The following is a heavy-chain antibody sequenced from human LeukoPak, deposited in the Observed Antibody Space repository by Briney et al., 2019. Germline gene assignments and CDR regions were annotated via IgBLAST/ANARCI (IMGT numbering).Heavy chain of an antibody. CDR1: GYTFSTYG. Sequence: ASVKVSFKASGYTFSTYGFSWVRQAPGQGLEWMGWISSYNGNTKYAQNLQDRVTLTTDTSTTTAYMELRNLRSDDTAVYYCADWSEGGFAPWGQGTLVTVSS. CDR2: ISSYNGNT. V-gene: IGHV1-18*01. D-gene: IGHD1-1*01. J-gene: IGHJ5*02. CDR3: ADWSEGGFAP.